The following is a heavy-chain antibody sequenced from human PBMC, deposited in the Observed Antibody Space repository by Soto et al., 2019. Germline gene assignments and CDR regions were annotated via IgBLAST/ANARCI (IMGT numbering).Heavy chain of an antibody. D-gene: IGHD3-16*01. CDR1: GGSIGSYY. CDR2: VYNRGRP. Sequence: QVQLQESGPGLVKPSETLVLTCTVSGGSIGSYYWNWIRQTPEKGLEWIGYVYNRGRPTYNPSLGGRVTISVDTSKNQVSLSLTSATAADTAVYYCTRDGAMGFWGKGTTVTVSS. J-gene: IGHJ6*04. CDR3: TRDGAMGF. V-gene: IGHV4-59*01.